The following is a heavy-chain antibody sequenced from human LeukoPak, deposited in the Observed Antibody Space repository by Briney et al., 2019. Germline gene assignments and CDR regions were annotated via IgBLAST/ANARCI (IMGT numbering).Heavy chain of an antibody. D-gene: IGHD6-6*01. CDR2: ISYDESNK. CDR3: ARAHSSSPFDY. V-gene: IGHV3-30-3*01. J-gene: IGHJ4*02. Sequence: GGSLRLSCAASGFTFSSYAMHWVRQAPGKGLEWVAVISYDESNKYYADSVKGRFTISRDNSKNTLYLQMNSLRAEDTAVYYCARAHSSSPFDYWGQGTLATVSS. CDR1: GFTFSSYA.